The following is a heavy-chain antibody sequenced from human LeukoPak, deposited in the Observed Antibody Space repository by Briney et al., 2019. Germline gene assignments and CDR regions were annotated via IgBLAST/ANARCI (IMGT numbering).Heavy chain of an antibody. J-gene: IGHJ4*02. V-gene: IGHV3-72*01. D-gene: IGHD4-17*01. CDR1: GFTFSDHY. CDR3: TRVRHGDYFDY. Sequence: SGGSLRLSCAASGFTFSDHYMDWVRQAPGEGLEWVGRVRNKPNTYTTDYAASVKGRFTISRDDSKNSLYLQMNSLKTEDTAVYYCTRVRHGDYFDYWAREPWSPSPQ. CDR2: VRNKPNTYTT.